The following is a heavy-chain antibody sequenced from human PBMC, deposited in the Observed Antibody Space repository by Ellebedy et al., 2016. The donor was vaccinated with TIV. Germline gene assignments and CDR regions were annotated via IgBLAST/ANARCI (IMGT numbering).Heavy chain of an antibody. D-gene: IGHD1-26*01. Sequence: AASVKVSCKASGYTFTGYYMHWVRQAPGQGLEWMGWINPNSGGTNYAQKFQGRVTMTRDTSISTAYMELSSLRSEDTAVYYCARGGGVGAKVYYYYGMDVWGQGTTVTVSS. CDR2: INPNSGGT. J-gene: IGHJ6*02. CDR3: ARGGGVGAKVYYYYGMDV. CDR1: GYTFTGYY. V-gene: IGHV1-2*02.